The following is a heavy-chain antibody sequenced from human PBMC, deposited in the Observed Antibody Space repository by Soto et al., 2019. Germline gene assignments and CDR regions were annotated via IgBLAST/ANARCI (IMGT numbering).Heavy chain of an antibody. CDR1: VGTFSSYA. CDR3: ASQGGSLYYYYGMDV. CDR2: IISIFGTA. J-gene: IGHJ6*02. D-gene: IGHD2-15*01. V-gene: IGHV1-69*13. Sequence: ASVKVSCKASVGTFSSYAISWVRQAPGQGLEWMGGIISIFGTANYAQKFQGRVTITADESTSTAYMELSSLRSEDTAVYYCASQGGSLYYYYGMDVWGQGTTVTVSS.